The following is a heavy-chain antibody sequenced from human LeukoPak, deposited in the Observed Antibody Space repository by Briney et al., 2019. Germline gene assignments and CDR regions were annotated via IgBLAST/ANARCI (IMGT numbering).Heavy chain of an antibody. CDR2: MYSSGRT. CDR3: ARVPRAAAGTDAFDI. CDR1: GGSVRSGSYG. J-gene: IGHJ3*02. D-gene: IGHD6-13*01. Sequence: RPSQSLSLTCTVAGGSVRSGSYGSGWIRQPAGKGRGWIGSMYSSGRTYYNPSLKSRVTISVDTSKNQFSLKLSSVTAADTAVYYCARVPRAAAGTDAFDIWAKGQWSPSLQ. V-gene: IGHV4-39*07.